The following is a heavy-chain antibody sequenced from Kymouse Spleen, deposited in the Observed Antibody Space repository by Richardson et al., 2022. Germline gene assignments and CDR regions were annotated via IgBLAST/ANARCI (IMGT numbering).Heavy chain of an antibody. D-gene: IGHD6-6*01. J-gene: IGHJ4*02. CDR3: ARESIAARGDFDY. CDR1: GFTFSDHY. Sequence: EVQLVESGGGLVQPGGSLRLSCAASGFTFSDHYMDWVRQAPGKGLEWVGRTRNKANSYTTEYAASVKGRFTISRDDSKNSLYLQMNSLKTEDTAVYYCARESIAARGDFDYWGQGTLVTVSS. V-gene: IGHV3-72*01. CDR2: TRNKANSYTT.